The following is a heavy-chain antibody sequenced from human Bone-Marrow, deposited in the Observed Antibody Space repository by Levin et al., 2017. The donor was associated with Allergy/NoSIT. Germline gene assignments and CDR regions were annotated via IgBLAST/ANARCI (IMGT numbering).Heavy chain of an antibody. J-gene: IGHJ6*02. CDR3: ARDLLPENWNNHYYGLDV. D-gene: IGHD1/OR15-1a*01. CDR1: GFTFSSCS. Sequence: GGSLRLSCAASGFTFSSCSMNWVRLVPGKGLEWVSYISTDSSYKKYSDSVRGRFTISRDNAKNSLSLQMDSLRAGDTAVYYCARDLLPENWNNHYYGLDVWGLGTTVTVSS. CDR2: ISTDSSYK. V-gene: IGHV3-21*01.